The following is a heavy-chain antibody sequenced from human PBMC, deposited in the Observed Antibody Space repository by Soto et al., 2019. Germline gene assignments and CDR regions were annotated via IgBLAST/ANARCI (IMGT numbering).Heavy chain of an antibody. CDR3: ARYSALGFYFDY. CDR2: ISSSSSYI. D-gene: IGHD2-15*01. J-gene: IGHJ4*02. CDR1: GFTFSSYS. V-gene: IGHV3-21*01. Sequence: GGALRLSCAASGFTFSSYSMNWVRQAPGKGLEWVSSISSSSSYIYYADSVKGRFTISRDNAKNSLYLQMNSLRAEDTAVYYCARYSALGFYFDYWGQGTLVTVSS.